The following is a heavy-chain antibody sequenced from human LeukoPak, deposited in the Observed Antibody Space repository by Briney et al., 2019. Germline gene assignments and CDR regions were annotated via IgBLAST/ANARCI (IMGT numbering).Heavy chain of an antibody. J-gene: IGHJ3*02. CDR2: ISSSSSYI. CDR3: ARDWSVLVQLWRQGRGAFDI. D-gene: IGHD5-18*01. V-gene: IGHV3-21*01. Sequence: AGSLRLSCAASGFTFSSYSMNWVRQAQGQGLEWVSSISSSSSYISYADSVKGRFTISRDNAKNSLYPQMNSLRAEDTAVYYCARDWSVLVQLWRQGRGAFDIWGQGTTVTVSS. CDR1: GFTFSSYS.